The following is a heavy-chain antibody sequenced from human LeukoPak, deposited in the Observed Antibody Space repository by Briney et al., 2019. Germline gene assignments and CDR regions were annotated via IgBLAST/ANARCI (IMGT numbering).Heavy chain of an antibody. CDR2: INHSGST. V-gene: IGHV4-34*01. Sequence: SETLSLTCAVYGGSFSGYYWSWIRQPPGKGLEWIGEINHSGSTNYNPSLKSRVTISVDTSKNQFSLKLSSVTAADTAVYYCARAVLRYFDWLFTDFDYWGQGTLVTVSS. CDR1: GGSFSGYY. D-gene: IGHD3-9*01. J-gene: IGHJ4*02. CDR3: ARAVLRYFDWLFTDFDY.